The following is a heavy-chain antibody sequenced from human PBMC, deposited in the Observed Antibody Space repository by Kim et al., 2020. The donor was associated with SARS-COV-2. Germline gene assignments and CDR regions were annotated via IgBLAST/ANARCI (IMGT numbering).Heavy chain of an antibody. CDR2: INPNSGGT. CDR3: ARDLNKQWLDSQDPKNWFDP. Sequence: ASVKVSCKASGYTFTGYYMHWVRQAPGQGLEWMGWINPNSGGTNYAQKFQGRVTMTRDTSISTAYMELSRLRSDDTAVYYCARDLNKQWLDSQDPKNWFDPWGQGTLVTVSS. J-gene: IGHJ5*02. V-gene: IGHV1-2*02. CDR1: GYTFTGYY. D-gene: IGHD6-19*01.